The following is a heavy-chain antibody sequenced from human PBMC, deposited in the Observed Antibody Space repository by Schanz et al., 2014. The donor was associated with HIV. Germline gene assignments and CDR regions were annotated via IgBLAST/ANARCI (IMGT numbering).Heavy chain of an antibody. CDR2: ISGSGGST. D-gene: IGHD4-17*01. J-gene: IGHJ6*02. CDR1: GFTFSSYA. CDR3: AREGPTVTPGYYYGMDV. Sequence: VQLVESGGGVVQPGRSLRLSCAASGFTFSSYAMSWVRQAPGKGLEWVSAISGSGGSTYYADSVKGRFTISRDNSKNRLFLQMNSLRAEDRALYYCAREGPTVTPGYYYGMDVWGQGTTVTVSS. V-gene: IGHV3-23*04.